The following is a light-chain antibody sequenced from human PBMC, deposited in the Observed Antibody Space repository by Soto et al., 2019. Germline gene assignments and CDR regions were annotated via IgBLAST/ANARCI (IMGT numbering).Light chain of an antibody. Sequence: DIQMTQSPSTLSASVGDRVTITCRASQSINNRLAWYLQKPGKAPKLLIYDGSSLESGVPSRFSGRGSGTEFTLTISSLQPDDFATYYCQQYNSYPWTFGQGTKVDIK. J-gene: IGKJ1*01. CDR3: QQYNSYPWT. V-gene: IGKV1-5*01. CDR2: DGS. CDR1: QSINNR.